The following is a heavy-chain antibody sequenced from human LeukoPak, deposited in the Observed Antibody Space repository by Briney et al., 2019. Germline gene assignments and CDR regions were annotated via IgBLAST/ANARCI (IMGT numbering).Heavy chain of an antibody. D-gene: IGHD6-13*01. CDR2: IRYDGSDK. Sequence: GGSLRLSCAASGFTPSTYGMHWVRQAPGKGLEWVAFIRYDGSDKYYAESVKGRFTISRDNSKNTLFLQMNSLRAEDTAVFHCAKDKAAAGTIYFDVWGKGTTVTVSS. CDR3: AKDKAAAGTIYFDV. J-gene: IGHJ6*03. V-gene: IGHV3-30*02. CDR1: GFTPSTYG.